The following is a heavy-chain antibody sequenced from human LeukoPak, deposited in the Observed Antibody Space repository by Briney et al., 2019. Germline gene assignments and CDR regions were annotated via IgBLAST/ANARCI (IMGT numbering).Heavy chain of an antibody. CDR1: GFTFSSYA. D-gene: IGHD2-15*01. Sequence: PGGSLRLSCAASGFTFSSYAMHWVRQAPAKGLEWVAVISYDGSNKYYADSVKGRFTISRDNSKNTLYLQMNSLRAEDTAVYYCARERGSIDFDYWGQGTLVTVSS. V-gene: IGHV3-30-3*01. CDR2: ISYDGSNK. J-gene: IGHJ4*02. CDR3: ARERGSIDFDY.